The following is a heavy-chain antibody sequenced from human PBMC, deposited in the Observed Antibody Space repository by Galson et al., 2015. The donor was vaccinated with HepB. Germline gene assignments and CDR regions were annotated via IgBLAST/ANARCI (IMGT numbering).Heavy chain of an antibody. V-gene: IGHV3-23*01. CDR2: ISGSGGST. CDR1: GFTFSTYA. J-gene: IGHJ4*02. Sequence: SLRLSCAASGFTFSTYAMTWVRQAPGKGLEWVSGISGSGGSTYYADSVKGRFTISRDNSKDTLYLQMNSLRAEDTAVYYCAKGSSGWYADYFDYWGQGTLVTVSS. D-gene: IGHD6-13*01. CDR3: AKGSSGWYADYFDY.